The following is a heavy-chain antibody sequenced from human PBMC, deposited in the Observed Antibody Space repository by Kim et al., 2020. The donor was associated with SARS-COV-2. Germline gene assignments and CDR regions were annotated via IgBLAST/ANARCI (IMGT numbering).Heavy chain of an antibody. CDR3: ARGNYYDSGSYCHFDS. Sequence: SETLSLTCTVSGGSISSGGYYWSWIRQHPGKGLEWIGYIYYSGSTYYNPSLQSRVTISVDTSKNQFSLKLSSVTAADTALYYCARGNYYDSGSYCHFDSWGQATLLTVSS. V-gene: IGHV4-31*03. D-gene: IGHD3-22*01. CDR1: GGSISSGGYY. CDR2: IYYSGST. J-gene: IGHJ4*02.